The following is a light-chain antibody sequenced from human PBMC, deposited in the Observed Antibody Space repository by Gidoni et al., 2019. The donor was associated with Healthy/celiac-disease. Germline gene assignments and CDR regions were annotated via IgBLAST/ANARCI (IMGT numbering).Light chain of an antibody. V-gene: IGLV2-23*02. Sequence: QSALTQPASVSGSPGQSITISCTGTSSDLGSYNLVTCYHTHPGKAPKLMIYEVSTRPSGVSTRFSCSTSGNTASLSISGLQADDEPDYYCCAYAGSRVFGGGTKLTVL. CDR2: EVS. CDR1: SSDLGSYNL. CDR3: CAYAGSRV. J-gene: IGLJ2*01.